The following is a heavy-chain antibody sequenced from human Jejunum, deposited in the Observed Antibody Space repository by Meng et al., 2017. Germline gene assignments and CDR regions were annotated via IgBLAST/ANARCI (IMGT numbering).Heavy chain of an antibody. D-gene: IGHD1-1*01. CDR1: GAASISGNCS. V-gene: IGHV4-31*01. J-gene: IGHJ2*01. CDR3: ARVNWTASYWYFDL. Sequence: HLQQLAPGLVKPPPHLALTCTVSGAASISGNCSWTSISQHPRKGLVWFGYIYYSGSTYYNPSLQSLVTISIDMSDKQFSLKLTSVTAADTAVYYCARVNWTASYWYFDLWGRGTLVTVSS. CDR2: IYYSGST.